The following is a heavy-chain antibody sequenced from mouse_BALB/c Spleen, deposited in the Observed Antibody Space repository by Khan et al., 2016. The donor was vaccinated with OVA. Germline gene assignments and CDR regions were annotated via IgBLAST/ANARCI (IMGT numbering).Heavy chain of an antibody. V-gene: IGHV1-7*01. Sequence: VQLQQSGAELAKPGASVKMSCKASGYTFTSYWMHWVKQRPGQGLEWIGYINPSTVYTEYNQKFKDKATLTADKSSSTAYMQLSSLTSEDYAVYYCARGGYGSFAYWGQGTLVTVSA. J-gene: IGHJ3*01. D-gene: IGHD1-1*02. CDR1: GYTFTSYW. CDR3: ARGGYGSFAY. CDR2: INPSTVYT.